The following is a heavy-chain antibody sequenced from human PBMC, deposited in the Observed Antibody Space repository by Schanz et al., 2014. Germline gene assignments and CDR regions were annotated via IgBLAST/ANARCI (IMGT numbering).Heavy chain of an antibody. D-gene: IGHD2-2*01. CDR3: ATMWAYCTITTCHTLEPFDV. CDR1: GGTFSSYT. V-gene: IGHV1-69*02. J-gene: IGHJ3*01. Sequence: QVQLVQSGAEVKKPGSSVKVSCKASGGTFSSYTISWVRQAPGQGLEWMGRIIPILGIANYAQKFQGRVTITADKSTFTAYMDVSSLRPEDTAVYYCATMWAYCTITTCHTLEPFDVWGQGTMVTVSS. CDR2: IIPILGIA.